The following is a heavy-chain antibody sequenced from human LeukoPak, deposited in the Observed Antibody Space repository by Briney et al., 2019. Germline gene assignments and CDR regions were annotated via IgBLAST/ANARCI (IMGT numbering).Heavy chain of an antibody. CDR3: ARSIYDSSGYYHYFDY. D-gene: IGHD3-22*01. CDR2: IYSGGST. J-gene: IGHJ4*02. CDR1: GFIFRNYA. Sequence: PGGSLRLSCAASGFIFRNYAMSWVRQGPARGLEWVSVIYSGGSTYYADSVKGRFTISRDNSKNTLYLQMNSLRAEDTAVYYCARSIYDSSGYYHYFDYWGQGTLVTVSS. V-gene: IGHV3-53*01.